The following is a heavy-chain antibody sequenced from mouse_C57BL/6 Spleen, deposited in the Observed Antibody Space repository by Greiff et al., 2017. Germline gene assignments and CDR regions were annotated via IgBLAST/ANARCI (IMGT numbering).Heavy chain of an antibody. J-gene: IGHJ3*01. CDR2: IDPETGGT. V-gene: IGHV1-15*01. CDR3: TRAYDYGDPWFAY. CDR1: GYTFTDYE. Sequence: QVQLQQSGAELVRPGASVTLSCKASGYTFTDYEMHWVKQTPVHGLEWIGAIDPETGGTAYNQKFKGKAILTADKSSSTAYMELRSLTSEDSAVYYCTRAYDYGDPWFAYWGQGTLVTVSA. D-gene: IGHD2-4*01.